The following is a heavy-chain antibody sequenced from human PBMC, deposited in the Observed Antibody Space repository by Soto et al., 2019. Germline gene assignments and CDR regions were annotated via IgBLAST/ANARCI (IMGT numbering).Heavy chain of an antibody. CDR3: AGESHDIVTWPPWVWYSEL. D-gene: IGHD3-9*01. CDR2: INDRGSI. CDR1: GGSFSGYY. J-gene: IGHJ2*01. Sequence: QVQLQQWGAGPLRPLETLSLTCGVSGGSFSGYYWAWIRQSPGQGLEWIGEINDRGSINYNPSLKSRVSISVDTTKNHDSLNLRYVTAADTAVYYCAGESHDIVTWPPWVWYSELWGRGTLVTVSS. V-gene: IGHV4-34*01.